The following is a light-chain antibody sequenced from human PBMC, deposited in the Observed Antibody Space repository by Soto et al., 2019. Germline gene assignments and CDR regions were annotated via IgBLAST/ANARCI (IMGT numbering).Light chain of an antibody. CDR3: QHYNTWPPWT. CDR1: QSVSSN. Sequence: IVMTQSPATLSVSPGEGATLSCRASQSVSSNLAWYQQKPCQAPRLLIYGASNRATGIPARFSGSASGTEFPLTLSSLQSEDFVVYYCQHYNTWPPWTFGQGTKLPIK. V-gene: IGKV3-15*01. J-gene: IGKJ1*01. CDR2: GAS.